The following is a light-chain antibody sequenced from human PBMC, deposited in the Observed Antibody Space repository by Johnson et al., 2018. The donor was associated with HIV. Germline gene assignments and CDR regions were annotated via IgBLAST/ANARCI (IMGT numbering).Light chain of an antibody. Sequence: QSVLTQPPSVSAAPGQKVTISCSGSSSNIGNNYVSWYQQLPGTAPKLLIYRNNQRPLGVPDRFSGSKSGTSASLAISGLRAEDAADYLCAAWDDRLNGTYVFGTGTKVAVL. CDR1: SSNIGNNY. J-gene: IGLJ1*01. CDR3: AAWDDRLNGTYV. CDR2: RNN. V-gene: IGLV1-47*01.